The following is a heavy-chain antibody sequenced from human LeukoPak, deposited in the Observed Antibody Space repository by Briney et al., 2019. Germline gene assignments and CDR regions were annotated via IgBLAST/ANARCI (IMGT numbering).Heavy chain of an antibody. CDR3: ARHPPYCSSTNFLPHDAFDI. CDR1: GYSFTSYW. J-gene: IGHJ3*02. D-gene: IGHD2-2*01. V-gene: IGHV5-51*01. CDR2: IYPGDSDT. Sequence: GESLKISCKGSGYSFTSYWIGWVRQMPGKGLEWMGIIYPGDSDTRYSPSFQDQVTISADKSISTAYLQWTSLKASDTAMYYWARHPPYCSSTNFLPHDAFDIWGQGTMVTVSS.